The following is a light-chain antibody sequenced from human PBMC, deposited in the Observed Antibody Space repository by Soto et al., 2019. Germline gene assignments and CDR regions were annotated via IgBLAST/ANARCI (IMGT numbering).Light chain of an antibody. V-gene: IGLV3-21*02. CDR1: NIGSKI. Sequence: SYVLTQPPSVSVAPGQTATITCGGDNIGSKIVHWYQHNPGQAPVLVVHDDDDRPSGIPERFSCSNSGQTATLTISRVEAGDEADYYCQVWVGPSERIFGGGTKLTVL. CDR3: QVWVGPSERI. J-gene: IGLJ2*01. CDR2: DDD.